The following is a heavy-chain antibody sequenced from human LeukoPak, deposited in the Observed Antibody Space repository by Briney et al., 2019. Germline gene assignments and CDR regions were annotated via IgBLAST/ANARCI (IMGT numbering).Heavy chain of an antibody. Sequence: GGSRLLSCAASGFPFSNYWMDGVRQGPGKGRVWVSRINSDGRSTNYADSVKFRFTISRDNAKNTLYLQMNSLRAEVTSVYYCARGADSGYSSDNWGQGTLVTVSS. CDR1: GFPFSNYW. J-gene: IGHJ4*02. V-gene: IGHV3-74*01. D-gene: IGHD3-9*01. CDR3: ARGADSGYSSDN. CDR2: INSDGRST.